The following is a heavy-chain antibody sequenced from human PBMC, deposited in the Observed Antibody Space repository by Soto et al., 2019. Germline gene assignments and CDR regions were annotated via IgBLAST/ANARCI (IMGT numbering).Heavy chain of an antibody. V-gene: IGHV3-49*03. CDR1: GFTFGDYA. Sequence: PGGSLRLSCTASGFTFGDYAMSWFRQAPGKGLEWVGFIRSKAYGGTTEYAASVKGRFTISRDDSKSIAYLQMNSLKTEDTAVYYCTRVPCSGGSCYSDSFGYYYGMDVWGQGTTVTVSS. CDR2: IRSKAYGGTT. CDR3: TRVPCSGGSCYSDSFGYYYGMDV. J-gene: IGHJ6*02. D-gene: IGHD2-15*01.